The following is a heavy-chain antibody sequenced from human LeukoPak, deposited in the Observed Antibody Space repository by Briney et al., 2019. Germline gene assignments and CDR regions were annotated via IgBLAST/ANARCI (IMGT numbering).Heavy chain of an antibody. CDR1: GYTFTGYY. Sequence: ASVKVSCKASGYTFTGYYMHWVRQAPGQGLEWMGWINPKSGGTNYAQKFQGRVTLTTDTSTNTAYMEVTSLRSDDTAVYYCARDICASSRCYYGYFDYWGQGTRVTVSS. J-gene: IGHJ4*02. CDR2: INPKSGGT. V-gene: IGHV1-2*02. D-gene: IGHD2-2*01. CDR3: ARDICASSRCYYGYFDY.